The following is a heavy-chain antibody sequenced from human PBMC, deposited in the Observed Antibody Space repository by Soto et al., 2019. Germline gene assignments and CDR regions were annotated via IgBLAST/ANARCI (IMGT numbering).Heavy chain of an antibody. D-gene: IGHD3-10*02. CDR3: AHGAFVRGAHFDY. Sequence: ITLRESGPTLVKHTQTLMLTCTVYGISLSKSGVGVGWIRQPPGKALEWLALIYWDDDKRYKASLRSRLTITKDTSKNQVVLRMTDMDPVDTATYYCAHGAFVRGAHFDYWGQGTLVTVSS. J-gene: IGHJ4*02. CDR1: GISLSKSGVG. V-gene: IGHV2-5*02. CDR2: IYWDDDK.